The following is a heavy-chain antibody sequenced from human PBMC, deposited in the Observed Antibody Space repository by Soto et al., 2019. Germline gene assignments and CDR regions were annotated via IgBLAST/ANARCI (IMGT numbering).Heavy chain of an antibody. D-gene: IGHD3-16*01. CDR2: IYYSGTT. J-gene: IGHJ4*02. Sequence: QVQLQESGPGLVKPSQTLSLTCTVSGGSISSGGYYWSWIRQHPGKGLEWIGSIYYSGTTYYNPSLKMPVTITVDTSKTHFSLEMSSVTAAIRAVYCFARGVLHWGQGPLVTVSA. V-gene: IGHV4-31*01. CDR3: ARGVLH. CDR1: GGSISSGGYY.